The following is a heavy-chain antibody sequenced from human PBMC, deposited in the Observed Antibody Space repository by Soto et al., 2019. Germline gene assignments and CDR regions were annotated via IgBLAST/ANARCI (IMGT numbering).Heavy chain of an antibody. CDR1: GFTFTNYW. CDR2: IKGDGSEK. V-gene: IGHV3-7*01. CDR3: GRDEVRNGVGV. Sequence: EVQLLESGGGLVQPGGSLRLSCAASGFTFTNYWMSWVRQAPGKGLEWVANIKGDGSEKRYVDSVKARLTISRDNAKNSVYLQMNSLRVEDTALYYCGRDEVRNGVGVWGQGTTVTVSS. J-gene: IGHJ6*02.